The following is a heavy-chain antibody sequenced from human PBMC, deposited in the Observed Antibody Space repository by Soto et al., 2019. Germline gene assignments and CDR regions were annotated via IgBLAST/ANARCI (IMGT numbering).Heavy chain of an antibody. CDR3: RTETIHYYDSSGFDY. Sequence: QVQLQESGPGLVKPSWTLSLTCAVSGGSISSSNWWSWVRQPPGKGLEWIGEIYHSGSTNYNPSRKSRVTISVDKSKNQFSLKLSSVTAADTAVYYCRTETIHYYDSSGFDYWGQGTLVTVSS. D-gene: IGHD3-22*01. CDR2: IYHSGST. V-gene: IGHV4-4*02. J-gene: IGHJ4*02. CDR1: GGSISSSNW.